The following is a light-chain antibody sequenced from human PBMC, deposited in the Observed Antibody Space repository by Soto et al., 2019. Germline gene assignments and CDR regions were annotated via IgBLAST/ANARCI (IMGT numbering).Light chain of an antibody. Sequence: DIPMTQSPSTLSASVGDRVTITCRASQSISSWLAWYQQKPGKAPKLLIYKESSLESGVPSRFSGSGSGTEFTLTISSLQPDDFATYYCQQFNNYPWTFGQGTRVEIK. CDR1: QSISSW. CDR3: QQFNNYPWT. J-gene: IGKJ1*01. CDR2: KES. V-gene: IGKV1-5*03.